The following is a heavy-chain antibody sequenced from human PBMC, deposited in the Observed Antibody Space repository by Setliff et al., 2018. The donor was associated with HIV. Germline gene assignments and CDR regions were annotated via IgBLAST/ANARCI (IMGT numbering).Heavy chain of an antibody. V-gene: IGHV4-39*07. CDR1: GDSISSGPYY. CDR3: ARNPHYFDRSGSYSWFYFDF. CDR2: MSYSGST. Sequence: ETLSLTCSVSGDSISSGPYYWAWIRQPPGKGLEWIGSMSYSGSTIYNSSLKTRVTISIDTSKKHFSLRLSSVSAADTAVYYCARNPHYFDRSGSYSWFYFDFWGQRALVTVSS. D-gene: IGHD3-22*01. J-gene: IGHJ4*02.